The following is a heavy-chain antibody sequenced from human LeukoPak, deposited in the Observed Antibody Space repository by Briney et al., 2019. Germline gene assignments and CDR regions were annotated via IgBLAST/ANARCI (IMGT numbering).Heavy chain of an antibody. CDR1: GYTFTGYY. J-gene: IGHJ4*02. V-gene: IGHV1-18*04. CDR2: ISAYNGNT. CDR3: ARGTAQQLFDY. D-gene: IGHD6-13*01. Sequence: GASVKVSCKASGYTFTGYYMHWVRQAPGQGLEWMGWISAYNGNTNYAQKLQGRVTMTTDTSTSTAYMELRSLRSDDTAVYYCARGTAQQLFDYWGQGTLVTVSS.